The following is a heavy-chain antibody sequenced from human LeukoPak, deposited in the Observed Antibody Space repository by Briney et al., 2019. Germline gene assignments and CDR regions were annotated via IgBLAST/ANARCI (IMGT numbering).Heavy chain of an antibody. CDR1: GFTFSSYA. CDR3: ARGIAVAGNLGTFDY. D-gene: IGHD6-19*01. CDR2: ISGSGGST. V-gene: IGHV3-23*01. J-gene: IGHJ4*02. Sequence: GGSLRLSCAASGFTFSSYAMSWVRQAPGKGLEWVSAISGSGGSTYYADSVKGRFTISRDNSKNTLYLQMNSLRAEDTAVYYCARGIAVAGNLGTFDYWGQGTLVTVSS.